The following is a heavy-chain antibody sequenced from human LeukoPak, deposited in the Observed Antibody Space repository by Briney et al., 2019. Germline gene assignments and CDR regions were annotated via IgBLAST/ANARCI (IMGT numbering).Heavy chain of an antibody. CDR1: GFIFSDYS. J-gene: IGHJ4*02. CDR2: ISSSSTTI. V-gene: IGHV3-48*01. D-gene: IGHD1-26*01. CDR3: AKVLTGGSYYYFDY. Sequence: PGGSLRLSCVASGFIFSDYSMDWVRQAPGKGLEWVSYISSSSTTIHYADSVKGRFTISRDNSKNTLYLQMNNLRAEDTAVYYCAKVLTGGSYYYFDYWGQGTLVTVSS.